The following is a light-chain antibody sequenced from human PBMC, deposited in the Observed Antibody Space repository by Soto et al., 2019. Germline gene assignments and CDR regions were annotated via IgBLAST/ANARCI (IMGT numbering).Light chain of an antibody. CDR2: DAS. J-gene: IGKJ1*01. V-gene: IGKV1-5*01. CDR3: QQYNSYWS. Sequence: PSTMTASVGDRLTITCRASQSISSWLAWYQQKRGKAPKLLIYDASSLESGVPSRFSGSGSGTEFTLTISSLQPDDFATYYCQQYNSYWSFGQGTKVDIK. CDR1: QSISSW.